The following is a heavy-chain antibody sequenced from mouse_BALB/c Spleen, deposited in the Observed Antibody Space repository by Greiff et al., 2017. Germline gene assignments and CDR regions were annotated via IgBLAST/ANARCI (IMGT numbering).Heavy chain of an antibody. CDR1: GYSFTSYY. Sequence: VQLQQSGPELMKPGASVKISCKASGYSFTSYYMHWVKQSHGKSLEWIGYIDPFNGGTSYNQKFKGKATLTVDKSSSTAYMHLSSLTSEDSSVYYCARGWCAYWGQGTLVTVSA. V-gene: IGHV1S135*01. J-gene: IGHJ3*01. CDR3: ARGWCAY. CDR2: IDPFNGGT.